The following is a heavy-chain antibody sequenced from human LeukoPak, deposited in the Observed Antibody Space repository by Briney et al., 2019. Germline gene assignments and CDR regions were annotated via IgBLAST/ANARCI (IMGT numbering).Heavy chain of an antibody. CDR3: ARGRRGWLQLRAAFDI. CDR2: IYHSGST. D-gene: IGHD5-24*01. CDR1: GGSISSGGYS. V-gene: IGHV4-30-2*01. J-gene: IGHJ3*02. Sequence: SETLSLTCAVSGGSISSGGYSWSWIRQPPGKGLEWIGYIYHSGSTYYNPSLKSRVTISVDTSKNQFSLKLSSVTAADTAVYYCARGRRGWLQLRAAFDIWGQGTMVTVSS.